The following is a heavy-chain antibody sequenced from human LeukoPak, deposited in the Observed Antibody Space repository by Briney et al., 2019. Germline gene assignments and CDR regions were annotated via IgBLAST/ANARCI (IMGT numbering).Heavy chain of an antibody. V-gene: IGHV3-48*02. CDR2: ISSSSSTI. J-gene: IGHJ4*02. Sequence: GGSLRLSCAASGFTFSSYSMNWVRQAPGKGLEWVSYISSSSSTIYYADSVKGRFTISRDNAKNSLYLQMNSLRDEDTAVYYCARASSSVRYDSFDYWGQGTLVTVSS. CDR1: GFTFSSYS. D-gene: IGHD2-2*01. CDR3: ARASSSVRYDSFDY.